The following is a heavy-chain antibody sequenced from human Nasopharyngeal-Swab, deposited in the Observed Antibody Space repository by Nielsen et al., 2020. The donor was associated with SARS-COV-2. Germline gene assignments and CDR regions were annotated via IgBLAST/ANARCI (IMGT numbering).Heavy chain of an antibody. CDR2: INHSGST. D-gene: IGHD5-12*01. Sequence: RQAPGKGLEWIGEINHSGSTNYNPSLKSRVTISVDTSKNQFSLKLSSVTAADTAVYYCARGRGQLAIFYSGYDYFDYWGQGTLVTVSS. J-gene: IGHJ4*02. V-gene: IGHV4-34*01. CDR3: ARGRGQLAIFYSGYDYFDY.